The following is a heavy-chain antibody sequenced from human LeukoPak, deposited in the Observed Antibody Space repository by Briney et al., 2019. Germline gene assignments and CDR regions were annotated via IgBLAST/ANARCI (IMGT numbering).Heavy chain of an antibody. Sequence: PGASLRLSGAASGFTFSNYAMSWVRQAPGEGLEWVSAILGSGGSTYYADSVKGRFTVSRDNSKSTLYLQMNSLRAKDTALYYCAKWGDYDVLTGYYVPDYWGQGTLVTVSS. J-gene: IGHJ4*02. CDR3: AKWGDYDVLTGYYVPDY. V-gene: IGHV3-23*01. D-gene: IGHD3-9*01. CDR2: ILGSGGST. CDR1: GFTFSNYA.